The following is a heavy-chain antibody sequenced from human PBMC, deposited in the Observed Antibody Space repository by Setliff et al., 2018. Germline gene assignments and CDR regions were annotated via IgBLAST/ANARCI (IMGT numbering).Heavy chain of an antibody. CDR3: TGGGHAFDI. J-gene: IGHJ3*02. CDR2: IKSKTDGGPT. Sequence: GGSLRLSCAASGLTFSDAWMGWVRQTPGEGLDWVGRIKSKTDGGPTDYAAPVKGRFTISRDDSKNTLYLHMNSLKTEDTAMYYCTGGGHAFDIWGQGTMVTVSS. CDR1: GLTFSDAW. D-gene: IGHD3-16*01. V-gene: IGHV3-15*01.